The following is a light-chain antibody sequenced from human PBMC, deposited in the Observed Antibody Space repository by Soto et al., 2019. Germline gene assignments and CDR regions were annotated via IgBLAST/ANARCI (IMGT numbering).Light chain of an antibody. CDR2: EVS. V-gene: IGLV2-14*01. J-gene: IGLJ1*01. Sequence: QSALTQPASVSGTPGQSITISCTGSNSDVGIYDFVSWYQHHPGRAPKLIVSEVSHRPSGVSNRFSGSKSGNTASLTLSGLPSEDEDDYYCISYTSDDVRYVFGTGTKLTVL. CDR3: ISYTSDDVRYV. CDR1: NSDVGIYDF.